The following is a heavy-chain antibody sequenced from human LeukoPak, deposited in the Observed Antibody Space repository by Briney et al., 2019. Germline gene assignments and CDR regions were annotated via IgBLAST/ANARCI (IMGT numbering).Heavy chain of an antibody. Sequence: GGSLRLSCAASGFTVSSNYMSWVRQAPGKGLEWVSVIYSGGSTYYADSVKGRFTISRHISQNTLYLQMNSQRAEDTAVCYCARVRLGSGWSLFDFWGQGTLVTVSS. D-gene: IGHD6-19*01. CDR2: IYSGGST. J-gene: IGHJ4*02. CDR3: ARVRLGSGWSLFDF. V-gene: IGHV3-53*04. CDR1: GFTVSSNY.